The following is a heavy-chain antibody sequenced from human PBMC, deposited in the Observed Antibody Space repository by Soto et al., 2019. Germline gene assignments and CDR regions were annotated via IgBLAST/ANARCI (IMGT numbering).Heavy chain of an antibody. Sequence: AASVKVSCKASGYTFTSYGISWVRQAPGQGLEWMGWISAYNGNTNYAQKLQGRVTMTTDTSTSTAYMELRSLRSDDTAVYYCARVPRVGMGVAAAGTANFKHWGQGTRGTVSA. CDR3: ARVPRVGMGVAAAGTANFKH. V-gene: IGHV1-18*04. CDR2: ISAYNGNT. D-gene: IGHD6-13*01. CDR1: GYTFTSYG. J-gene: IGHJ1*01.